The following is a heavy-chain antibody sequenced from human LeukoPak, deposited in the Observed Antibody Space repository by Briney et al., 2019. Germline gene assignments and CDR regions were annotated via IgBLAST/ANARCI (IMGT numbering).Heavy chain of an antibody. D-gene: IGHD3-22*01. Sequence: ASVKVSCKASGGTFSSYAISWVRQAPGQGLEWMGGIIPIFGTANYAQKFQGRVTITADESTSTAYMELSSLRSEDTAVYYCLVRPSDYYDSSGYFSGLKSGFDYWGQGTLVTVSS. CDR3: LVRPSDYYDSSGYFSGLKSGFDY. CDR2: IIPIFGTA. CDR1: GGTFSSYA. J-gene: IGHJ4*02. V-gene: IGHV1-69*13.